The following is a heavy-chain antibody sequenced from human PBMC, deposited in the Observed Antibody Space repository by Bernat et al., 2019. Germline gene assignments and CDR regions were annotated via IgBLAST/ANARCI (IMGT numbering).Heavy chain of an antibody. CDR2: VYSTGSK. V-gene: IGHV3-53*02. J-gene: IGHJ4*02. CDR3: AGRAVAGSHLDY. Sequence: EVQLVESGGGLIQPGGSLRLSCAASEFTVSKNYMSWVRQAPGKGLEWVSVVYSTGSKYYADSVKGRFTISRDSSKNTLYLQMNSLRVDDTAVYYCAGRAVAGSHLDYWCQGSLVTVSS. CDR1: EFTVSKNY. D-gene: IGHD6-19*01.